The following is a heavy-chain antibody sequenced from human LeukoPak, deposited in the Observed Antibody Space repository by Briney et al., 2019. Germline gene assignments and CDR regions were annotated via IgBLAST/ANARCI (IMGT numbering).Heavy chain of an antibody. J-gene: IGHJ4*02. D-gene: IGHD4-23*01. V-gene: IGHV1-2*02. CDR2: INPNSGGT. CDR3: ARSLPLTVGDSRDNFDY. Sequence: GASVKVSCKSSGYTFTGYYMHWVRQAPGQGLEWMAWINPNSGGTNYAQKFQGRVTMTRDTSVSTAYMELSNVRSDDTAVYYCARSLPLTVGDSRDNFDYWGQGTLVTVSS. CDR1: GYTFTGYY.